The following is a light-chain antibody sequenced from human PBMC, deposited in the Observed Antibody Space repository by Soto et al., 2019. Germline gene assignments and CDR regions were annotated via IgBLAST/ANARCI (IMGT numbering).Light chain of an antibody. CDR2: AAS. Sequence: DIQMTQSPSSLSASVGDRVPVTCRASQGIGSYLAWYQQKPGKVPKLLIFAASTLQPGVPSRFSGSGSGTHFTLTISSLQPEDVATYYCQKYDSAPSLTFGGGTKVEIK. J-gene: IGKJ4*01. CDR1: QGIGSY. CDR3: QKYDSAPSLT. V-gene: IGKV1-27*01.